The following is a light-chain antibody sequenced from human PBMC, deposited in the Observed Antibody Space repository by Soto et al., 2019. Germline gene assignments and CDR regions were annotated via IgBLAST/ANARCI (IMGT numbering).Light chain of an antibody. CDR3: QQSYSTPYT. J-gene: IGKJ2*01. CDR1: QSISRY. V-gene: IGKV1-39*01. Sequence: DIQMTPSPSSLSASVGDRVTITCRASQSISRYLNCYQQKPGKAPKLLISAASSLPNGAPSRFSGSGSGTDFTLTINSLQPEDCTPPGCQQSYSTPYTFGQGTKLEIK. CDR2: AAS.